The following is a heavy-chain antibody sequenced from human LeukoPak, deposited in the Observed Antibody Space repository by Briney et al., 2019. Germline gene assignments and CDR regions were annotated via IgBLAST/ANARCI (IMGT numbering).Heavy chain of an antibody. D-gene: IGHD1-7*01. J-gene: IGHJ6*03. Sequence: GGSLRLSCAASGFTFDDYGMSWVRQAPGKGLEWVSGINWNGGSTGYADSVKGRFTISRDNAKNSLFLQMNSLRTEDTALYYCARGGETGTTYYYYMDVWGKGTTVTVSS. V-gene: IGHV3-20*04. CDR3: ARGGETGTTYYYYMDV. CDR1: GFTFDDYG. CDR2: INWNGGST.